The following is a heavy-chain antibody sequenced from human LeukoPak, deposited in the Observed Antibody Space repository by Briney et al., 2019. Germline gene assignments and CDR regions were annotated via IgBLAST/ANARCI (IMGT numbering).Heavy chain of an antibody. D-gene: IGHD2-2*01. CDR1: GFTFSSYA. Sequence: GGSLRLSCAASGFTFSSYAMHWVRQAPGEGLEWVAVISYDGSNKYYADSVKGRFTISRDNSKNTLYLQMNSLRAEDTAVYYCARGYCSSTSCPIDYWGQGTLVTVSS. V-gene: IGHV3-30-3*01. CDR3: ARGYCSSTSCPIDY. CDR2: ISYDGSNK. J-gene: IGHJ4*02.